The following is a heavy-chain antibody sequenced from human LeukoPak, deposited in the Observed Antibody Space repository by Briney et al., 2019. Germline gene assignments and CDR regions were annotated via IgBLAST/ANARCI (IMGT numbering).Heavy chain of an antibody. V-gene: IGHV3-7*01. CDR3: ARDLTMGPIVVVPAALNFDY. J-gene: IGHJ4*02. D-gene: IGHD2-2*01. CDR2: IKQDGSEK. CDR1: GFAFSSYW. Sequence: GGSLRLSCAASGFAFSSYWMSWVRQAPGKGLEWVANIKQDGSEKYYVDSVKGRFTISRDNAKNSLYLQMNSLRAEDTAVYYCARDLTMGPIVVVPAALNFDYWGQGTLVTVSS.